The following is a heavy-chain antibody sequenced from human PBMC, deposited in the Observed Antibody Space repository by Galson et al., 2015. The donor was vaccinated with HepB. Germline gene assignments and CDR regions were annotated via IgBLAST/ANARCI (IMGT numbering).Heavy chain of an antibody. V-gene: IGHV1-3*01. CDR3: TRDTAMAHWDY. Sequence: SVKVSCKASGYPFINYAIHWVRQAPGHSLEWMGWINVGNGNTIYSKKFQGSVTISRDISASTAYLDLPSLSSEDTAVYYCTRDTAMAHWDYWGQGTRVTVSS. CDR1: GYPFINYA. J-gene: IGHJ4*02. CDR2: INVGNGNT. D-gene: IGHD5-18*01.